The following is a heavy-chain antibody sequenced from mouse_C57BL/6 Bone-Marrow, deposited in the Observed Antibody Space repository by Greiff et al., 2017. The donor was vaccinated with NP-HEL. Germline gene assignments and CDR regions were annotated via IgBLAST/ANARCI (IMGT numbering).Heavy chain of an antibody. Sequence: VQLQQSGPELVKPGASVKISCKASGYAFSSSWMNWVKQSPGKGLEWIGRIYPGDGDTNYNGKFKGKATLTADKSSSTAYMQLSSLTSEDSAVYFCARGQLRDAYYAMDYWGQGTSVTVSS. D-gene: IGHD3-2*02. CDR3: ARGQLRDAYYAMDY. V-gene: IGHV1-82*01. CDR1: GYAFSSSW. J-gene: IGHJ4*01. CDR2: IYPGDGDT.